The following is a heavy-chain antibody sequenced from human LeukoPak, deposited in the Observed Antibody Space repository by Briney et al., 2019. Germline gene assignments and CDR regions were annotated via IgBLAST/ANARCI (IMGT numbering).Heavy chain of an antibody. J-gene: IGHJ3*02. D-gene: IGHD2/OR15-2a*01. CDR3: ARDGPSTTDAFDI. CDR1: GFTFSSNY. Sequence: GGSLRLSCAASGFTFSSNYMSWVRQAPGKGLEWVSVIYSGGSTYYADSVKGRFTISRDNSKNTLYLQMNSLRAEDTAVYYCARDGPSTTDAFDIWGQGTMVTVSS. CDR2: IYSGGST. V-gene: IGHV3-53*01.